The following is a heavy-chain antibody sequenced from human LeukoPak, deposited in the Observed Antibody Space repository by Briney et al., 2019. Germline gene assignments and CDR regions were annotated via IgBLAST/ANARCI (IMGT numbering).Heavy chain of an antibody. J-gene: IGHJ6*02. CDR3: ARVGRLGYCSSTSCYGRGYYYGMDV. Sequence: PGGSLRLSFAASGFTVSSNYMSWIRQAPGKGLEWVSYISSSGSTIYYADSVKGRFTISRDNAKNSLYLQMNSLRAEDTAVYYCARVGRLGYCSSTSCYGRGYYYGMDVWGQGTTVTVSS. CDR1: GFTVSSNY. D-gene: IGHD2-2*01. CDR2: ISSSGSTI. V-gene: IGHV3-11*01.